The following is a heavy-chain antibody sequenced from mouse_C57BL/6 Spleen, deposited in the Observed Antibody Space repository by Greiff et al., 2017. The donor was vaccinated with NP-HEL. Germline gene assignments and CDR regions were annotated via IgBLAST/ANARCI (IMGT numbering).Heavy chain of an antibody. Sequence: EVMLVESGGGLVQPGGSLSLSCAASGFTFTDYYMSWVRQPPGKALEWLGFIRNKANGYTTEYSASVKGRFTISRDNSQSILYLQMNALRAEDSATYYCARSLITTVVEMDYWGQGTSVTVSS. CDR2: IRNKANGYTT. D-gene: IGHD1-1*01. V-gene: IGHV7-3*01. CDR3: ARSLITTVVEMDY. J-gene: IGHJ4*01. CDR1: GFTFTDYY.